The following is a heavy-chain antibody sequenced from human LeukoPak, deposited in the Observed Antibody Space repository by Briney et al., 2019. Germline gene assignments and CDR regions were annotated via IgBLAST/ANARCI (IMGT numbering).Heavy chain of an antibody. V-gene: IGHV4-34*01. CDR1: GGSFSGYS. CDR2: INHSGST. CDR3: ARDKGGYYDSSGYTLDY. J-gene: IGHJ4*02. D-gene: IGHD3-22*01. Sequence: SETLSLTCAVHGGSFSGYSWRWIRQPPGKGLECIGEINHSGSTNYNPSLKSRINISVDTSKNQFSLKLSSVTAADTAVYYCARDKGGYYDSSGYTLDYWGQGTLVTVSS.